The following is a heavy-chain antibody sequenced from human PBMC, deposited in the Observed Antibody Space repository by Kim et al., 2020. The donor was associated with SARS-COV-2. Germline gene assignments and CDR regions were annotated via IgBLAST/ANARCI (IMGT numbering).Heavy chain of an antibody. V-gene: IGHV3-21*01. D-gene: IGHD6-19*01. CDR3: AGRDSQYSSGWYY. Sequence: YADSVKGRFTISRDNAKNSLYLQMNSLRAEDTAAYYWAGRDSQYSSGWYYWGQGTLVTVSS. J-gene: IGHJ4*02.